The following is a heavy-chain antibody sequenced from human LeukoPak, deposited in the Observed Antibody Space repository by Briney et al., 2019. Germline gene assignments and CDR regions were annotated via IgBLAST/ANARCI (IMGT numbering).Heavy chain of an antibody. J-gene: IGHJ4*02. CDR2: IYSGGST. V-gene: IGHV3-66*01. CDR1: GFTVSSNY. D-gene: IGHD1-1*01. CDR3: AKDDRGYYFDY. Sequence: PGGSLRLSCAAPGFTVSSNYMSWVRQAPGKGLEWVSVIYSGGSTYYADSVKGRFTNSRDNSKNTLYLQMNSLRAEDTAVYYCAKDDRGYYFDYWGQGTLVTVSS.